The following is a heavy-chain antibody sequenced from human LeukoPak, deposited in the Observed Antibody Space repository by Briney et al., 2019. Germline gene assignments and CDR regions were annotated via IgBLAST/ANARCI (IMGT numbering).Heavy chain of an antibody. D-gene: IGHD3-22*01. Sequence: GGSLRLSCAAAGFTFSSYEMNWVRQAPGKGLEWVSAISGSGGSTYYADSVKGRFTISRDNSKNTLYLQMNSLRAEDTAVYYCAKDSVPTYYYDSSGYTIAXWGQGTLVTVXX. CDR1: GFTFSSYE. CDR3: AKDSVPTYYYDSSGYTIAX. J-gene: IGHJ4*02. V-gene: IGHV3-23*01. CDR2: ISGSGGST.